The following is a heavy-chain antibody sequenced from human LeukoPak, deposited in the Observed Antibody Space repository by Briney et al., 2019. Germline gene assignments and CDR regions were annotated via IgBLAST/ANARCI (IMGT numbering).Heavy chain of an antibody. J-gene: IGHJ4*02. V-gene: IGHV3-30*02. Sequence: GGSLRLSCAASGFTFSSFGMHWVRQAPGEGLEWVAYIGHTGTDTYYADSVKGRFTISRDNSKNTVHLQVNSLRAADTALYSCARDLTERKYYIAYWGQGTLVTVSS. CDR3: ARDLTERKYYIAY. CDR1: GFTFSSFG. D-gene: IGHD2-8*02. CDR2: IGHTGTDT.